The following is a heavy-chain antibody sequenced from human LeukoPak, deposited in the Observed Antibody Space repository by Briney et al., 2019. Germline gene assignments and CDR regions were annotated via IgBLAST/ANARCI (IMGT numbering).Heavy chain of an antibody. J-gene: IGHJ4*02. CDR3: TTRGGSFSIFDY. CDR2: IKSKTDGGTT. D-gene: IGHD1-26*01. CDR1: GFTVSSNY. Sequence: PGGSLRLSCAASGFTVSSNYMSWVRQAPGKGLEWVGRIKSKTDGGTTDNAAPVKGRFTISRDDSKNTLYLQMNSLKTEDTAVYYCTTRGGSFSIFDYWGQGTLVTVSS. V-gene: IGHV3-15*01.